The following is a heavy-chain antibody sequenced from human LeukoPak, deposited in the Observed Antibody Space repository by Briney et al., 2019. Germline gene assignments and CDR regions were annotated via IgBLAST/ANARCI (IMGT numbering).Heavy chain of an antibody. V-gene: IGHV1-46*01. CDR3: ARGSTTVIFLGYYGMDV. Sequence: ASVKVSCKASGYTFTSYGISWVRQAPGQGLEWMGIINPSGGSTAYAQKFQGRVTMTGDTSTSTVYMELSSLRSEDTAVYYCARGSTTVIFLGYYGMDVWGQGTTVTVSS. J-gene: IGHJ6*02. CDR1: GYTFTSYG. CDR2: INPSGGST. D-gene: IGHD4-17*01.